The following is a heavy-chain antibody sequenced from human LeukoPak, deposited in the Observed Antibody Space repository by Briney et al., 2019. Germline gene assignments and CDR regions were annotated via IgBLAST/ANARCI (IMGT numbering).Heavy chain of an antibody. CDR3: AAPRRGPHTLMDPRDAFDI. J-gene: IGHJ3*02. CDR2: IVVGSGNT. V-gene: IGHV1-58*02. CDR1: RFTFISSG. D-gene: IGHD5-18*01. Sequence: SVKVSFKASRFTFISSGTQWVRQARGQRLEWIGWIVVGSGNTNYAQKFQERVTITRDMSTSTAYMELSSLRSEDTAVYYCAAPRRGPHTLMDPRDAFDIWGQGTMVTVSS.